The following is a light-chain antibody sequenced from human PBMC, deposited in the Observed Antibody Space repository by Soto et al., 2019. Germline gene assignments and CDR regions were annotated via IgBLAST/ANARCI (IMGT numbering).Light chain of an antibody. V-gene: IGKV3-11*01. CDR3: QQRLSYPVT. J-gene: IGKJ1*01. Sequence: DILLTQSPSTLSLSPGDRATISCRASESVRDELGWYQQKPGQAPRLLIFDSSNRASGIPARFSGSGYGTDFTLSISSLEPDDFAAYYCQQRLSYPVTFGQGTKV. CDR1: ESVRDE. CDR2: DSS.